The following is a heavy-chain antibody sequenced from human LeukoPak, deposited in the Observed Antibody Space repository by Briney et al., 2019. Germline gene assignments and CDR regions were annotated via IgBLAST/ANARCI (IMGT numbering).Heavy chain of an antibody. D-gene: IGHD1-7*01. CDR3: ARVERTRRYYYYYYYMDV. V-gene: IGHV4-34*01. J-gene: IGHJ6*03. CDR1: GGSFSGYY. CDR2: INHSGST. Sequence: PSETLSLTCAVYGGSFSGYYWSWIRQPPGKGLEWIGEINHSGSTNYNPSLKSRVTISVDTSKNQFSLKLGSVTAADTAVYYCARVERTRRYYYYYYYMDVWGKGTTVTVSS.